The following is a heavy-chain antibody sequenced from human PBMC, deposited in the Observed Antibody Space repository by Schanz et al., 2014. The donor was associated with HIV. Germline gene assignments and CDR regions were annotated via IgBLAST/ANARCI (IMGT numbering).Heavy chain of an antibody. CDR3: AKPEYDSSGNSQSHFDY. V-gene: IGHV1-69*01. Sequence: QVQLVQSGAEVKKTGSSVKVSCKASGGTFRSNAITWVRQAPGQGLEWIGHFNVMLSKINSAQKFQGRVSMTADPSTNTAYMEMRGLRFEDTAVYYCAKPEYDSSGNSQSHFDYWGQGTLVTVSS. D-gene: IGHD3-22*01. CDR2: FNVMLSKI. J-gene: IGHJ4*02. CDR1: GGTFRSNA.